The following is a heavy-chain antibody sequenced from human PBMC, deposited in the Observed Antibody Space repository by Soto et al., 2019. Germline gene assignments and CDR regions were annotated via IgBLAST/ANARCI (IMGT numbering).Heavy chain of an antibody. CDR3: ANGPDIVVVVAATQLDY. CDR2: ISGSGGST. J-gene: IGHJ4*02. Sequence: GGSLRLSCAASGFTFSSYAMSWVRQAPGKGLEWVSAISGSGGSTYYADSVKGRFTISRDNSKNTLYLQMNSLRAEDTAVYYSANGPDIVVVVAATQLDYWGQGTLVTVSS. V-gene: IGHV3-23*01. D-gene: IGHD2-15*01. CDR1: GFTFSSYA.